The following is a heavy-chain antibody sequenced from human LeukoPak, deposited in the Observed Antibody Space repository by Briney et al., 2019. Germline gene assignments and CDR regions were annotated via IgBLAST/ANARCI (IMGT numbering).Heavy chain of an antibody. D-gene: IGHD5-24*01. CDR1: GGSISSSSYY. J-gene: IGHJ4*02. CDR2: IYYSGTT. Sequence: SETLSLTCTVSGGSISSSSYYWGWIRQPPGKGLEWIGSIYYSGTTYYNPSLKSRVTISVDTSRNQFSLNLSSVTAADTAVYYCARRRDGYNEDFFDYWGQGTLVTVSS. CDR3: ARRRDGYNEDFFDY. V-gene: IGHV4-39*01.